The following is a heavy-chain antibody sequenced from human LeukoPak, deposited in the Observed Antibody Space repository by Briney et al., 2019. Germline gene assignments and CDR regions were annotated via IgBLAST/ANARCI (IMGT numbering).Heavy chain of an antibody. D-gene: IGHD3-16*01. CDR1: GGSIIGYY. V-gene: IGHV4-59*01. Sequence: KSSETLSLTCTVSGGSIIGYYWNWIRQPPGKGLDWIGYIYHSGSTNYNPSLKSRVTISVDTSKTQISLKLRAVTAADTAVYYCARSRVWGDYWGYLDYWGQGTLVTVSS. J-gene: IGHJ4*02. CDR3: ARSRVWGDYWGYLDY. CDR2: IYHSGST.